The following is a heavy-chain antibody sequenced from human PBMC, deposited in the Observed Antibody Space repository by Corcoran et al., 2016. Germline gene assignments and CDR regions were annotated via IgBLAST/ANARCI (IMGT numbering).Heavy chain of an antibody. V-gene: IGHV1-3*01. Sequence: QVQLVQSGAEVKKPGASVKVSCKASGYTFTSYAMHWVRQAPGQRLEWMGWINAGNGNTKYSQKFQGRVTITRDTSASTAYMELSSLRSEDTAVYYCARSDGSGGSCYVGSWVYWGQGTLVTVSS. CDR3: ARSDGSGGSCYVGSWVY. CDR1: GYTFTSYA. J-gene: IGHJ4*02. CDR2: INAGNGNT. D-gene: IGHD2-15*01.